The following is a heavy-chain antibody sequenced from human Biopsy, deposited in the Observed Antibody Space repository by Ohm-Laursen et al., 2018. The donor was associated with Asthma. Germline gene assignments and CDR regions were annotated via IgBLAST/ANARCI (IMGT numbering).Heavy chain of an antibody. J-gene: IGHJ4*02. CDR2: ISYDGSNK. V-gene: IGHV3-30*03. CDR1: GFAFSSYG. Sequence: SLRLSCTASGFAFSSYGMHWVRQAPGKGLEWVAVISYDGSNKYYADSVKGRFTISRDNSKNTLYLQMNSLRAEETAVYYCASQSSGPDFWSGYYYFDYWGQGTLVTVSS. D-gene: IGHD3-3*01. CDR3: ASQSSGPDFWSGYYYFDY.